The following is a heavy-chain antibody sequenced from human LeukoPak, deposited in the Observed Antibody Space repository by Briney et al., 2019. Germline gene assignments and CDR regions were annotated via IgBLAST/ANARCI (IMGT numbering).Heavy chain of an antibody. Sequence: AGGSLRLSCAASGFTFSSYAMSWVRQAPGKGLEWVSAISGSGGSTYYADSVKGRFTISRDNSKNTLYLQMNSLRAEDTAVYYCARDPDFWSGHYFDYWGQGTLVTVSS. J-gene: IGHJ4*02. D-gene: IGHD3-3*01. CDR2: ISGSGGST. CDR3: ARDPDFWSGHYFDY. V-gene: IGHV3-23*01. CDR1: GFTFSSYA.